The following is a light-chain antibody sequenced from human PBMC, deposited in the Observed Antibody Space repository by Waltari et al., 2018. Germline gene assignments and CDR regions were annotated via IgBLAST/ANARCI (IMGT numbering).Light chain of an antibody. CDR1: SRP. CDR2: GAC. J-gene: IGKJ1*01. CDR3: QHYVRLPAT. V-gene: IGKV3-20*01. Sequence: SRPLSWYPRRPGQAPRLRFYGACRRATGIPYRFRGSGSGTYFSLTITCLGPEDFAVYYCQHYVRLPATFGQGTKVEIK.